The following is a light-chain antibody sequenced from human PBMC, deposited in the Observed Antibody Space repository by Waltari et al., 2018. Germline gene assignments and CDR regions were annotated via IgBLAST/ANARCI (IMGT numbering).Light chain of an antibody. J-gene: IGKJ1*01. Sequence: DIVLTQFPSTLSLSPGERATLSCGASQNIGNRLAWYQQKPGQAPRLLIYNTSNRATGIPARFSGGGSGTDFTLTISSLEPEDSAVYYCQQRHWPWTFGQGTKVEIK. CDR3: QQRHWPWT. V-gene: IGKV3-11*01. CDR1: QNIGNR. CDR2: NTS.